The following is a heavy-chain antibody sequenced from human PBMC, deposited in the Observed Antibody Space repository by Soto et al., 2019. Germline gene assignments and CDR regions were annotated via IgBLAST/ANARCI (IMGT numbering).Heavy chain of an antibody. CDR2: IYYSGST. V-gene: IGHV4-59*08. D-gene: IGHD2-21*02. Sequence: SETLSLTCTVSGGSISSYYWSWIRQPPGKGLEWIGYIYYSGSTNYNPSLKSRVTISVDTSKNRFSLKLSSVTAADTAVYYCARKCGGDCYDAFDIWGQGTMVTVSS. J-gene: IGHJ3*02. CDR3: ARKCGGDCYDAFDI. CDR1: GGSISSYY.